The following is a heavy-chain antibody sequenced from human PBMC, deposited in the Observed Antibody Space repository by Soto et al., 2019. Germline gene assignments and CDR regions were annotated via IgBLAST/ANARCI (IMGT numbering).Heavy chain of an antibody. CDR3: ARDTTVTTYGDY. CDR2: TSAYNGNT. J-gene: IGHJ4*02. CDR1: GYTFTSYG. Sequence: ASVKVSCKASGYTFTSYGISWVRQAPGQGLEWMGWTSAYNGNTNYAQKLQGRVTMTTDTSTSTAYMELRSLRSDDTAVYYCARDTTVTTYGDYWGQGTLVTVSS. V-gene: IGHV1-18*04. D-gene: IGHD4-17*01.